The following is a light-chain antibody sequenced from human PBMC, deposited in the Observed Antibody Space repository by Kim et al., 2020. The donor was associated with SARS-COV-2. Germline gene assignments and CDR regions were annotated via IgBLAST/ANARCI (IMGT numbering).Light chain of an antibody. CDR1: SLRSYY. CDR3: NSRGSGDKVI. J-gene: IGLJ2*01. V-gene: IGLV3-19*01. CDR2: GKN. Sequence: SSELTQDPDVSVALGQTVRITCQGDSLRSYYATWYQQKPGQAPILVIYGKNNRPSGIPDRFSGSSSGNTASLTITGAQAEDEADYYCNSRGSGDKVIFGGGTKVTVL.